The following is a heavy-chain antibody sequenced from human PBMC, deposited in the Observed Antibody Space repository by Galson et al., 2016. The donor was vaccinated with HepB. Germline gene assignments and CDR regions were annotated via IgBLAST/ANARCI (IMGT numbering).Heavy chain of an antibody. CDR1: GYTSSSYG. J-gene: IGHJ4*02. CDR2: ISVYNGRT. Sequence: SVKVSCKASGYTSSSYGICWVRQAPGQGLEWMGWISVYNGRTAYAHKLVGRVTMTADTSTNTAYMELRSLASDDTAVYYCATWDCGSTAYCGAYWGQGSLVTVSS. CDR3: ATWDCGSTAYCGAY. V-gene: IGHV1-18*01. D-gene: IGHD1-26*01.